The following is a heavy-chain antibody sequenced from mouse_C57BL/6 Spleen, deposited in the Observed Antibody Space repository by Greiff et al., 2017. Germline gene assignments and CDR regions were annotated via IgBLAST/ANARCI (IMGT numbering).Heavy chain of an antibody. CDR1: GYTFTSYW. CDR3: ARTRDSSGYPLDY. J-gene: IGHJ3*01. CDR2: INPSSGYT. D-gene: IGHD3-2*02. Sequence: VQLQQSGAELAKPGASVKLSCKASGYTFTSYWMHWVKQRPGQGLEWIGYINPSSGYTKYNQKFKDKATVTADKSSSTAYMQLNSLTYEDSAVYYCARTRDSSGYPLDYWGQGTLVTVSA. V-gene: IGHV1-7*01.